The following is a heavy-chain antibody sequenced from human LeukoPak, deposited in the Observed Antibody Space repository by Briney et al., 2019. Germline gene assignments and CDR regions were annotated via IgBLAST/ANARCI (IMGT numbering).Heavy chain of an antibody. CDR2: ISHSGST. CDR3: ARGNVSPSQRLRYYYYGMDV. D-gene: IGHD3-3*01. CDR1: GGSFSRYC. Sequence: AESLSLTCAVYGGSFSRYCWSWIRQPPGKGMEWVGEISHSGSTNYNPSLKSRVTISVDTSKNQFSLKLSSVTAADTAVYYCARGNVSPSQRLRYYYYGMDVWGQGTTVTVSS. J-gene: IGHJ6*02. V-gene: IGHV4-34*01.